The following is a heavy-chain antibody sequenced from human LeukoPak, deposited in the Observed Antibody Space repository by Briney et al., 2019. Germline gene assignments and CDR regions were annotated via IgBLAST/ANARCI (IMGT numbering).Heavy chain of an antibody. D-gene: IGHD6-6*01. Sequence: SETLSLTCAVYGGSFSGYYWSWIRQPPGKGLEWIWEINHSGSTNYNPSLKSRVTISVDTSKNQFSLKLSSVTAADTAVYYCARVTVLYSSSCWFDPWGQGTLVTVSS. CDR2: INHSGST. CDR1: GGSFSGYY. CDR3: ARVTVLYSSSCWFDP. J-gene: IGHJ5*02. V-gene: IGHV4-34*01.